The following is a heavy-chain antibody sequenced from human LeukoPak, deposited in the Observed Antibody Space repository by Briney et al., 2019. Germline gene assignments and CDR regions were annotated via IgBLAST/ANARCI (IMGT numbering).Heavy chain of an antibody. J-gene: IGHJ4*02. CDR2: IRDDGSNK. CDR1: GFTFSSYG. D-gene: IGHD5-12*01. Sequence: GGSLRLSCAASGFTFSSYGMHWVRQAPGKGREWVAFIRDDGSNKYYADSVKGRFTISRDNSKNTLYLQMNSLRAEDTAVYYCASGSLEGPCDYWGQGTLVTVSS. CDR3: ASGSLEGPCDY. V-gene: IGHV3-30*02.